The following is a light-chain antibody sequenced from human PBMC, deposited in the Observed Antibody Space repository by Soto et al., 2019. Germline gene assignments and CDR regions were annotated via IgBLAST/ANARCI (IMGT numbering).Light chain of an antibody. J-gene: IGLJ2*01. Sequence: QSSLTQPASVSGSPGKSITISCTGTSSDVGTYNLVSCYQQHPGNAPKPLIYEGNKRPSGVSNRFSGFKSGNTASLSISCLQAEDEGDYYYSSYVDSGTYVVFGGGTKLTVL. V-gene: IGLV2-23*01. CDR3: SSYVDSGTYVV. CDR2: EGN. CDR1: SSDVGTYNL.